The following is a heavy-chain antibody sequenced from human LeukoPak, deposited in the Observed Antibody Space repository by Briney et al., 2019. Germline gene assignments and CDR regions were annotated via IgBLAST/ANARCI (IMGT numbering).Heavy chain of an antibody. J-gene: IGHJ4*02. V-gene: IGHV3-53*01. CDR1: GFTFSSNY. D-gene: IGHD5-12*01. Sequence: PGGSLRLSCAPSGFTFSSNYMSWVRQAPGKGLGWGSVIYSGGSTYYADSVKGRFTISRDNSKNTLYLQMNSLRAEDTAVYYCARDIGYSKGFFDYWGQGTLVTVSS. CDR3: ARDIGYSKGFFDY. CDR2: IYSGGST.